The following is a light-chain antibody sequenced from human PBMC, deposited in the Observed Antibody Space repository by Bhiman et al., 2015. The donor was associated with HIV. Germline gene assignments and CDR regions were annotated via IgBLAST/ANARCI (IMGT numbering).Light chain of an antibody. V-gene: IGLV2-14*03. Sequence: QSALTQPASVSGSPGQSITISCTGTNSDVGGYNYVSWFQQHPGKAPKLMIYDVSNRPSGVSNRFSGSKSGNTASLTISGLQAEDEADYYCGTWDNSLSTGGVFGTGTKVTVL. CDR3: GTWDNSLSTGGV. J-gene: IGLJ1*01. CDR2: DVS. CDR1: NSDVGGYNY.